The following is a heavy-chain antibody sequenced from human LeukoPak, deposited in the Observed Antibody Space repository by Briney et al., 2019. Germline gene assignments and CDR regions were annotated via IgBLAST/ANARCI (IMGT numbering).Heavy chain of an antibody. CDR1: GFTLSSYE. D-gene: IGHD5-12*01. J-gene: IGHJ4*02. CDR3: ARVMEWLQIDY. CDR2: ISSSGSTI. Sequence: GGSLRLSCAASGFTLSSYEMNWVRQAPGKGLEWVSYISSSGSTIYYADSVKGRFTISRDNAKNSLYLQMNSLRAEDTAVYYCARVMEWLQIDYWGQGTLVTVSS. V-gene: IGHV3-48*03.